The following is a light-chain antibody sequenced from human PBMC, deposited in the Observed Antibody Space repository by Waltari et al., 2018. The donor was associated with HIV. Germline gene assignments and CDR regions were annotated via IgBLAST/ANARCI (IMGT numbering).Light chain of an antibody. Sequence: SALTQPASVSGSPGPSIAIPCTGTSSDVGGYNSVPCSQLHPGKAPKLMIYAVSNRPSGVSNRFSGSKSDNTASLTISGLQAEDEADYYCSSYTSTSTVYVFGTGTEVTVL. J-gene: IGLJ1*01. CDR3: SSYTSTSTVYV. CDR2: AVS. V-gene: IGLV2-14*03. CDR1: SSDVGGYNS.